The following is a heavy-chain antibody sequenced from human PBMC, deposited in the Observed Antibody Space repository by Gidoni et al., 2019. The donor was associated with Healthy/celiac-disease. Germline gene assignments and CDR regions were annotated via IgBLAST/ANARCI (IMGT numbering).Heavy chain of an antibody. J-gene: IGHJ4*02. V-gene: IGHV4-39*01. CDR3: ARRIAVADGDYYFDY. CDR2: IYYSGST. D-gene: IGHD6-19*01. Sequence: QLQLQESGPGLVKPSETLSLTCTVSGGSISSSSYYWGWIRQPPGKGLEWIGSIYYSGSTYYNPSLKSRVTISVDTSKNQFSLKLSSVTAADTAVYYCARRIAVADGDYYFDYWGQGTLVTVSS. CDR1: GGSISSSSYY.